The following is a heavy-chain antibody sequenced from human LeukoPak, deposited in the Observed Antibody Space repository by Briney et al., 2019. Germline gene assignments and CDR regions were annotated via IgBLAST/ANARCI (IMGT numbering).Heavy chain of an antibody. CDR1: GFTVSSNY. CDR2: IYSGGTT. Sequence: PGGSLRLSCAASGFTVSSNYMSWVRQAPGKGLEWVSVIYSGGTTHYADSVKGRFTISRDNSKNTLYLQMNSLRAEDTAVYYCARDSGRFDVFDIWGQGTMVTVSS. CDR3: ARDSGRFDVFDI. J-gene: IGHJ3*02. D-gene: IGHD3-10*01. V-gene: IGHV3-53*01.